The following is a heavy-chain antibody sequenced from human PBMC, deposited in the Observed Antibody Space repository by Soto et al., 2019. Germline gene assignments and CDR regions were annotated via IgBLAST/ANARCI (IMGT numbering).Heavy chain of an antibody. D-gene: IGHD5-18*01. CDR1: GGSFSGYY. V-gene: IGHV4-34*01. CDR2: INHSGST. J-gene: IGHJ6*03. Sequence: SETLSLTCAVYGGSFSGYYWSWIRQPPGKGLEWIGEINHSGSTNYNPSLKSRVTISVDTSKNQFSLQLSSVTAADTPVYYCWYTAAPRTYYYSYLVEWGKETTLTVFS. CDR3: WYTAAPRTYYYSYLVE.